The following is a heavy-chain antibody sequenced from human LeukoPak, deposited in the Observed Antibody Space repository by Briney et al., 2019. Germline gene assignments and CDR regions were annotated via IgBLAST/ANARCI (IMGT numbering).Heavy chain of an antibody. V-gene: IGHV4-4*07. CDR2: IYTSGST. Sequence: SETLSLTCTVSGGSISSYYWSWIRQPAGKGLEWIGRIYTSGSTNYNPSLKSRVTMSVDTSKNQFPLKLSSVTAADTAVYYCARVYGSGSYILTYYFDYWGQGTLVTVSS. D-gene: IGHD3-10*01. J-gene: IGHJ4*02. CDR3: ARVYGSGSYILTYYFDY. CDR1: GGSISSYY.